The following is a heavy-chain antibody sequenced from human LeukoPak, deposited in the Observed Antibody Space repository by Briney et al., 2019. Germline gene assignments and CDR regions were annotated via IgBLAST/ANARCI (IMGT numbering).Heavy chain of an antibody. D-gene: IGHD3-22*01. CDR1: GYTFTSYG. J-gene: IGHJ2*01. CDR2: ISAYNGNT. Sequence: WASVKVSCKASGYTFTSYGISWVRQAPGQGLEWMGWISAYNGNTNYAQKLQGRVTMTTDTSTSTAYMELRSLRSDDTAVYYCARVGGYYPSHWYFDLWGRGTLATVSS. CDR3: ARVGGYYPSHWYFDL. V-gene: IGHV1-18*01.